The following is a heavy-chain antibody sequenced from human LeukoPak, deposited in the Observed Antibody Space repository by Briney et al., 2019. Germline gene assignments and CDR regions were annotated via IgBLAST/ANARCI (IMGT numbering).Heavy chain of an antibody. CDR2: ISGSGGST. CDR1: GFTFSSYA. V-gene: IGHV3-23*01. CDR3: ARGGPSSLWPYGMDV. Sequence: GGSLRLSCAASGFTFSSYAMSWVRQAPGKGLEWVSAISGSGGSTYYADSVKGRFTISRDNSKNTVYLQMNSLRAEDTAVYYCARGGPSSLWPYGMDVWGQGTTVTVSS. D-gene: IGHD3-10*01. J-gene: IGHJ6*02.